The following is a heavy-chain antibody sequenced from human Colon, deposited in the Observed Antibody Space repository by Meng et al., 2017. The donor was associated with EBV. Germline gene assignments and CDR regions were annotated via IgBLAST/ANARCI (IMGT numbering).Heavy chain of an antibody. CDR3: ARQATGYCSGGSCYSGSIFDY. J-gene: IGHJ4*02. CDR1: GGSISSGDYY. D-gene: IGHD2-15*01. Sequence: QVQLPASGPGLVNPSHTLSLPCPVSGGSISSGDYYWSWIRQPPGKGLEWIGYIYYSGSTHYNPSLKSRVTISVDTSKNQFSLKVSSVTAADTAVYYCARQATGYCSGGSCYSGSIFDYWGQGTLVTVSS. CDR2: IYYSGST. V-gene: IGHV4-30-4*01.